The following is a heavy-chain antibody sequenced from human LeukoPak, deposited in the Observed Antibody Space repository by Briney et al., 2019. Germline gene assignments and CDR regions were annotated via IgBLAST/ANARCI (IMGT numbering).Heavy chain of an antibody. CDR2: INNSGST. CDR3: ARRDAFDI. Sequence: SETLSLTCTVSGDSISSGYYYWSWIRQPPGKGLEWIGYINNSGSTYYNPSLKSRVTISVDSSKNQFSLKLSSVTAADTAVYYCARRDAFDIWGQGQWSPSLQ. J-gene: IGHJ3*02. V-gene: IGHV4-30-4*01. CDR1: GDSISSGYYY.